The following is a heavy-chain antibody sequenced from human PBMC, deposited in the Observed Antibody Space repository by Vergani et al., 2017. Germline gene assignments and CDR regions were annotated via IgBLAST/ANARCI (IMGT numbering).Heavy chain of an antibody. CDR3: AKDHAGYFDY. CDR2: IKQDGSEK. CDR1: GFTFSSSW. Sequence: EVQLVESGGGLVQPGGSLRLSCAASGFTFSSSWMSWVRQAPGKGLEWVANIKQDGSEKYYVDSVKGRFTISRDNAKNSLYLQMNSLRAEDTAVYYCAKDHAGYFDYWGQGTLVTVSS. V-gene: IGHV3-7*03. J-gene: IGHJ4*02.